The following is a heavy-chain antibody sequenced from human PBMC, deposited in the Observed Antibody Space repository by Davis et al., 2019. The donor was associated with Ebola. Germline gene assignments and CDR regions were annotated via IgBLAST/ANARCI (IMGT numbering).Heavy chain of an antibody. J-gene: IGHJ4*02. CDR2: INPHNGNT. Sequence: AASVKVSCKASGYTFTSYGITWVRQAPGQGLEWMGWINPHNGNTNYAQNVQGRVTMTTDSSTSTAYMEVGSLRSDDTAVYYCARAQFPTTSDHRGQGTLVTVSS. CDR3: ARAQFPTTSDH. D-gene: IGHD1-1*01. CDR1: GYTFTSYG. V-gene: IGHV1-18*04.